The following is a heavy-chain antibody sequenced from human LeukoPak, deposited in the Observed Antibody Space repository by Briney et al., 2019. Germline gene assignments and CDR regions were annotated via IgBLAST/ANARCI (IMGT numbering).Heavy chain of an antibody. V-gene: IGHV3-30*02. CDR1: GFTFSSYG. CDR3: AKDLIAVAGTGYYFDY. Sequence: PGGSLRLSCAASGFTFSSYGMHWVRQAPGKGLEWVAFIRYDGSNKYYADSVKGRFTISRDNSKNTLYLQMNSLRAEDTAVYYCAKDLIAVAGTGYYFDYWGQGTLVTVSS. D-gene: IGHD6-19*01. CDR2: IRYDGSNK. J-gene: IGHJ4*02.